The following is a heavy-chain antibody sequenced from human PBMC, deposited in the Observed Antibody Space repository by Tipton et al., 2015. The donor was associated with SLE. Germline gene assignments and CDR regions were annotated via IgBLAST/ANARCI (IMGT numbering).Heavy chain of an antibody. J-gene: IGHJ6*02. D-gene: IGHD6-13*01. CDR2: IYSGGST. Sequence: SLRLSCAASGFTFSSYWMSWVRQAPGKGLEWVSVIYSGGSTYYADSVKGRFTISRDNSKNTLYLQMSSLRAEDTAVYYCARDGQPPYYGMDVWGQGTTVTVSS. CDR1: GFTFSSYW. V-gene: IGHV3-53*01. CDR3: ARDGQPPYYGMDV.